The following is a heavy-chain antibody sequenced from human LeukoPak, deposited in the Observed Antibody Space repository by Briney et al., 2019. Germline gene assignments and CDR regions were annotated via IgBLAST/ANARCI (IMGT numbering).Heavy chain of an antibody. CDR2: ISGRGGST. CDR1: GFTFSSYA. J-gene: IGHJ4*02. CDR3: TTGAYSSGWLFDY. V-gene: IGHV3-23*01. D-gene: IGHD6-19*01. Sequence: PGGSLRLSCAASGFTFSSYAMNWVRQAPGKGLEYVSSISGRGGSTYYADSVKGRFTISRDNSKNTLYLQMNSLKTEDTAIYYCTTGAYSSGWLFDYWGQGTLVTVST.